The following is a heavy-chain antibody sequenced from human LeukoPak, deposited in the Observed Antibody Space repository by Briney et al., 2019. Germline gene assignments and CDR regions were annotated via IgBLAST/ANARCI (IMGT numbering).Heavy chain of an antibody. CDR2: IYPGDSDT. V-gene: IGHV5-51*01. CDR1: GYSFTNYW. Sequence: GESLKISCKASGYSFTNYWIGWVRQMPGKGLEWMGIIYPGDSDTRYSPSFQGQVAISADNSITTAYLQWNSLKASDSAMYYCARTGGFGVYYFDYWGQGTLVTVSS. J-gene: IGHJ4*02. CDR3: ARTGGFGVYYFDY. D-gene: IGHD3-10*01.